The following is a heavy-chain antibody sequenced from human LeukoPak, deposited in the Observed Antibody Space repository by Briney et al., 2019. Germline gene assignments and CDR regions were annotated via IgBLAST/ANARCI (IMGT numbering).Heavy chain of an antibody. Sequence: GGSLRLSCAASGFTFSSYGMHWVRQAPGKGLEWVAVIWYDGSNKYYADSVKGRFTISRDNSKNTLYLQMNSLRAEDTAVYYRARGLFFWSGYGNFDYWGQGTLVTVSS. CDR2: IWYDGSNK. D-gene: IGHD3-3*01. J-gene: IGHJ4*02. V-gene: IGHV3-33*01. CDR3: ARGLFFWSGYGNFDY. CDR1: GFTFSSYG.